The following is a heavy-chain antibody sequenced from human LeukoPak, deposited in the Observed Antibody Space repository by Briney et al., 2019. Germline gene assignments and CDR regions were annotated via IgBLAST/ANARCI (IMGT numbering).Heavy chain of an antibody. Sequence: GGSLRLSCAASGFTFDDYAIHWVRQAPGKGLEWVSGISWNSGSIGYADSVKGRFTISRDNAKNSLYLQMNSLRAEDTALYYCAAGGGNYWGQGTLVTVSS. CDR3: AAGGGNY. V-gene: IGHV3-9*01. D-gene: IGHD1-26*01. CDR1: GFTFDDYA. J-gene: IGHJ4*02. CDR2: ISWNSGSI.